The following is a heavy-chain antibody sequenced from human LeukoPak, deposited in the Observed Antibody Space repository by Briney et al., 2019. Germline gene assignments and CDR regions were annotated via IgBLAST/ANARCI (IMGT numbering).Heavy chain of an antibody. D-gene: IGHD3-3*01. CDR3: ARAGDFWSGSGHFDY. CDR2: ISYDGSNK. J-gene: IGHJ4*02. V-gene: IGHV3-30-3*01. Sequence: TGGSLRLSCAASGFTFSSYAMHWVRQAPGKGLEWVAVISYDGSNKYYADSVKGRFTISRDNSKNTLYLQMNSLRAEDTAVYYCARAGDFWSGSGHFDYWGQGTLVTVSS. CDR1: GFTFSSYA.